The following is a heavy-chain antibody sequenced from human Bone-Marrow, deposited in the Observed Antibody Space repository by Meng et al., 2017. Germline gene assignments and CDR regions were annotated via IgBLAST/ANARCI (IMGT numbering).Heavy chain of an antibody. J-gene: IGHJ4*02. D-gene: IGHD6-19*01. Sequence: GGSLRLSCAASGFTFSSYEMNWVRQAPGKGLEWVSYISSSGSTIYYADSVKGRFTISRDNAKNSLYLQMNSLRAEDTAVYYCASIAVAGRFDYWGQGTRVTGYS. CDR2: ISSSGSTI. CDR1: GFTFSSYE. CDR3: ASIAVAGRFDY. V-gene: IGHV3-48*03.